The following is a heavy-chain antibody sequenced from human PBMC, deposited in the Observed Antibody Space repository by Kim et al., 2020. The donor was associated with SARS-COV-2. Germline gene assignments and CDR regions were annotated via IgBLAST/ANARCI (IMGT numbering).Heavy chain of an antibody. J-gene: IGHJ4*02. D-gene: IGHD3-10*01. CDR3: VRRKGRWQELDY. V-gene: IGHV4-39*01. CDR1: GGSTTISNDY. Sequence: SETLSLTCTVSGGSTTISNDYWGWIRQSPGKGLEYIGYIYNNGGTFYNLSLKSRVTISVETSKNQVSLRLTSVTAADTGVYYCVRRKGRWQELDYWGQGIPVTGSS. CDR2: IYNNGGT.